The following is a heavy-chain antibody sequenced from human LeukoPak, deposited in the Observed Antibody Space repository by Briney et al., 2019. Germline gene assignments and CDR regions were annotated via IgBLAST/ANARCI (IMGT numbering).Heavy chain of an antibody. CDR3: ARLKAAAGTWDFDY. CDR1: GGSISSYY. D-gene: IGHD6-13*01. CDR2: TYTSGST. Sequence: SETLSLTCTVSGGSISSYYWSWIRQPPGKGLEWIGYTYTSGSTNYNPSLKSRVTISVDTSKNQFSLKLSSVTAADTAVYYCARLKAAAGTWDFDYWGQGTLVTVSS. V-gene: IGHV4-4*09. J-gene: IGHJ4*02.